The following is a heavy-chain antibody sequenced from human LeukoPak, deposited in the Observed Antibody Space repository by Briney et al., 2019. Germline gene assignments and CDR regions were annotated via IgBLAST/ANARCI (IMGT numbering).Heavy chain of an antibody. J-gene: IGHJ4*02. Sequence: SVKVSCKASGGTFSSYAISWVRQAPGQGLEWMGGIIPIFGTANYALKFQGRVTITADKSTSTAYMELSSLRSEDTAVYYCAREGTHAAGTFDYWGQGTLVTVSS. CDR1: GGTFSSYA. CDR2: IIPIFGTA. V-gene: IGHV1-69*06. D-gene: IGHD6-13*01. CDR3: AREGTHAAGTFDY.